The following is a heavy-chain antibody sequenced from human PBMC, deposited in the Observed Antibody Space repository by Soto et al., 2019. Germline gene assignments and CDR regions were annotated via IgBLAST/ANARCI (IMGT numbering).Heavy chain of an antibody. CDR2: IYYSGST. V-gene: IGHV4-31*03. D-gene: IGHD3-10*01. CDR3: ARVLRRGVPKFDY. Sequence: PSETLSLTCTVSGGSISSGGYYWSWIRQHPGKGLEWIGYIYYSGSTYYNPSLKSRVTISVDTSKNQFSLKLSSVTAADTAVYYCARVLRRGVPKFDYWGQGTLVTAPQ. J-gene: IGHJ4*02. CDR1: GGSISSGGYY.